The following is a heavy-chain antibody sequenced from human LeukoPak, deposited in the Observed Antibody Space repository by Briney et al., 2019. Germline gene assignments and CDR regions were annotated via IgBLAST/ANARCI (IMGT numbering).Heavy chain of an antibody. CDR2: ISGGGGSTYYA. CDR1: GFTFSSYA. Sequence: GGSLRLSCAASGFTFSSYAMSWVRQSPGKGLEWVSGISGGGGSTYYAYYADSVKGLFTISRDNSKNPLYLQMNSLRAEDTAVYYCAKFYDILTGYFDYWGQGTLVTVSS. CDR3: AKFYDILTGYFDY. D-gene: IGHD3-9*01. V-gene: IGHV3-23*01. J-gene: IGHJ4*02.